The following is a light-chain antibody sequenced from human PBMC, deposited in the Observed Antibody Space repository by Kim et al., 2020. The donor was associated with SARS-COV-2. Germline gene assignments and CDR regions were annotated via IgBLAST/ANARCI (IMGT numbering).Light chain of an antibody. J-gene: IGKJ4*01. CDR2: GAS. CDR3: QQYNNWPLT. Sequence: EIVMTQSPATLSVSPGERATLSCRASQSVSSNLAWYHQKPGQAPRLLIYGASTRATGIPATFSGSGSGTEFTLTISSLQSEDFAVYYCQQYNNWPLTFGGGTKVDIK. CDR1: QSVSSN. V-gene: IGKV3-15*01.